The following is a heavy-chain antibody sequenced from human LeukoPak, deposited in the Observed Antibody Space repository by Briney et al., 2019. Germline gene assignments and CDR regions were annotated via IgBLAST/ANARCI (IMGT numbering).Heavy chain of an antibody. CDR2: MNPNSGNT. Sequence: ASVKVSCKASGYTFTSYDINWVRQATGRGLEWMGWMNPNSGNTGYAQKFQGRVTMTRNTSISTAYMELSSLRSEDTAVYYCAGGVGAISTFDYWGQGTLVTVSS. CDR1: GYTFTSYD. J-gene: IGHJ4*02. CDR3: AGGVGAISTFDY. D-gene: IGHD1-26*01. V-gene: IGHV1-8*01.